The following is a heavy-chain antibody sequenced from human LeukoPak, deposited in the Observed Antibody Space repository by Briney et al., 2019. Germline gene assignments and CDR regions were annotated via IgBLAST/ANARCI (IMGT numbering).Heavy chain of an antibody. CDR2: IKSGGSST. V-gene: IGHV3-74*01. CDR1: GFTFSNHW. J-gene: IGHJ4*02. Sequence: GGSLRLSCAASGFTFSNHWMHWVRQVPGKGLVWVSRIKSGGSSTTYADSVKGRFTVSRDNAKNAVYLQMNSLRAEDTAVYYCAREVSGSYYFDYWGQGTLVTVSS. D-gene: IGHD1-26*01. CDR3: AREVSGSYYFDY.